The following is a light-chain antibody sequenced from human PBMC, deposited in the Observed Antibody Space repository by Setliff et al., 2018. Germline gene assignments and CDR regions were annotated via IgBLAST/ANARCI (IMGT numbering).Light chain of an antibody. CDR3: TSYTTGGTYV. Sequence: VLTQPRSVSGSPGQSVTISCTGTSSDVGGYNYVSWYQQHPGKAPKLMIYDVSNRPSGVSNRFSGSKSGDTASLTISGLQAEDEADYFCTSYTTGGTYVFGAGTKVTVL. J-gene: IGLJ1*01. CDR1: SSDVGGYNY. CDR2: DVS. V-gene: IGLV2-14*01.